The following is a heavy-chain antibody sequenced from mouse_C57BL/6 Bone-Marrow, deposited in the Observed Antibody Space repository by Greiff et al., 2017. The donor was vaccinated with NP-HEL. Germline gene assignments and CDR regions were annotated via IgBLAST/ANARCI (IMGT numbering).Heavy chain of an antibody. CDR1: GYTFTSYD. J-gene: IGHJ2*01. V-gene: IGHV1-85*01. CDR3: ARWGITTVVPYYFDY. Sequence: VQLQQSGPELVKPGASVKLSCKASGYTFTSYDINWVKQRPGQGLEWIGWIYPRDGSTKYNEKFKGKATLTVDTSSSTAYMELHSLTSEDSAVYFCARWGITTVVPYYFDYWGQGTTLTVSS. CDR2: IYPRDGST. D-gene: IGHD1-1*01.